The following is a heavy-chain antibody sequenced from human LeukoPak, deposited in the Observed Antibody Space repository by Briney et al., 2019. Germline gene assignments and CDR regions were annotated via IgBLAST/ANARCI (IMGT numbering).Heavy chain of an antibody. CDR2: IYYSGST. J-gene: IGHJ4*02. Sequence: SETLSLTCSVSGDSITSSSFHWGWIRQPPGKGLEWIGSIYYSGSTYYNPSLKSRVTISVDTSKNQFSLKLSSVTAADTAVYYCAALAPASGYYYSADYWGQGTLVTVSS. CDR1: GDSITSSSFH. CDR3: AALAPASGYYYSADY. D-gene: IGHD3-22*01. V-gene: IGHV4-39*07.